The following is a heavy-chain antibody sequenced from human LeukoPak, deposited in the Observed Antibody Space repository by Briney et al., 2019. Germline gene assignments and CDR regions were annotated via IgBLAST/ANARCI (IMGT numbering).Heavy chain of an antibody. CDR3: ARTDSSGYYYSGSSLKFDY. D-gene: IGHD3-22*01. J-gene: IGHJ4*02. Sequence: LETLSLTCTVSGGSISSYYWSWLRQPPGEGLEGLGYIYYSGSTNYNPSLKSRVTITVDTSKNQDSLKLSSVTAADTAVYYCARTDSSGYYYSGSSLKFDYWGQGTLVTVSS. CDR1: GGSISSYY. V-gene: IGHV4-59*01. CDR2: IYYSGST.